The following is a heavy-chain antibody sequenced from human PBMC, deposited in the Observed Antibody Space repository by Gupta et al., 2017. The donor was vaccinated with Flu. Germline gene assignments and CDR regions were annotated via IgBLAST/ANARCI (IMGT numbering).Heavy chain of an antibody. J-gene: IGHJ1*01. CDR3: VQDACYGEYSF. CDR2: ISGETR. CDR1: GATFSAFG. Sequence: EVQLMGSGGGLAQTGGSMRLSCAASGATFSAFGMRRVRQAPGKGLECVSTISGETRYYADSVKGRFTISVDTSKNTLFLQSNSLRAEDTAIYDCVQDACYGEYSFWGQGTLVTVSS. D-gene: IGHD2/OR15-2a*01. V-gene: IGHV3-23*05.